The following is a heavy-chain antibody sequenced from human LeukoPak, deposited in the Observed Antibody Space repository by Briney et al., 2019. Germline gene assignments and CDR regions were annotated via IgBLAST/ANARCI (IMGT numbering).Heavy chain of an antibody. D-gene: IGHD3-22*01. CDR1: GGTFSSYA. CDR2: IIPIFGTA. CDR3: ARGPRGYYDSSRYYFDY. Sequence: ASVKVSCKASGGTFSSYAISWVRQAPGQGLEWMGGIIPIFGTANYAQKFQGRVTITTDESTSTAYMELSSLRSEDTAVYYCARGPRGYYDSSRYYFDYWGQGTLVTVSS. J-gene: IGHJ4*02. V-gene: IGHV1-69*05.